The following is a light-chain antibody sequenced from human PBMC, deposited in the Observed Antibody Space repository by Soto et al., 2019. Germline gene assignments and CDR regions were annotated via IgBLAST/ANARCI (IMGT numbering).Light chain of an antibody. J-gene: IGLJ2*01. CDR2: EVT. CDR3: SSFTSSSTVL. CDR1: SSDVGGYNY. V-gene: IGLV2-14*01. Sequence: QSALTQPASVSGSLGQSITISCTGTSSDVGGYNYVSWYQHHPGKDPKVVIFEVTKRPSGVSSRFSGSKSGNTASLTVSGLQAEDEGDYYCSSFTSSSTVLFGGGTKLTDL.